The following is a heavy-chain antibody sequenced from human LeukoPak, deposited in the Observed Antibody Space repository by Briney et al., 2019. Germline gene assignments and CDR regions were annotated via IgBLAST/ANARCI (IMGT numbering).Heavy chain of an antibody. Sequence: GGSLRLSCAASGFTFSSYAMHWVRQAPGKGLEWVAVISYDGSNKYYADSVKGRFTISRDNSKNTLFLQMDTLRAEDTAVYYCAKARSLGVTAAINYWGQGTLVTVSS. D-gene: IGHD2-2*02. J-gene: IGHJ4*02. V-gene: IGHV3-30*04. CDR2: ISYDGSNK. CDR1: GFTFSSYA. CDR3: AKARSLGVTAAINY.